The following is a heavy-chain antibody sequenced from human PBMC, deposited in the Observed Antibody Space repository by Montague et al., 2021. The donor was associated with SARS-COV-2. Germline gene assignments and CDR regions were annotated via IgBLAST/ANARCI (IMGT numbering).Heavy chain of an antibody. CDR1: GGSISSSSYF. D-gene: IGHD3-3*01. V-gene: IGHV4-39*01. Sequence: SETLSLTCTVSGGSISSSSYFWGWIRQPPGKGLEWIGSIYYSGSTYYNPSLKSRVTISVDTSKNQFSLKPSSVTAADTAVFYCARKTSRGLTIFGVVTASYCFDYWGQGTLVTVSS. CDR2: IYYSGST. J-gene: IGHJ4*02. CDR3: ARKTSRGLTIFGVVTASYCFDY.